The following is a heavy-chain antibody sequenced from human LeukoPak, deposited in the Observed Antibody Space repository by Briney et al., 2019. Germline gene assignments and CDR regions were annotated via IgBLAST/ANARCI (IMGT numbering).Heavy chain of an antibody. Sequence: ASVKVSCKASGYTFTGYAMHWVRQAPGQRLEWMGWINAGNGNTKYSQKFQGRVTITRVTSASTAYMELSSLRSEDTAVYYCATSITVAPDAFDIWGQGTMVTVSS. V-gene: IGHV1-3*01. J-gene: IGHJ3*02. CDR1: GYTFTGYA. CDR2: INAGNGNT. CDR3: ATSITVAPDAFDI. D-gene: IGHD6-19*01.